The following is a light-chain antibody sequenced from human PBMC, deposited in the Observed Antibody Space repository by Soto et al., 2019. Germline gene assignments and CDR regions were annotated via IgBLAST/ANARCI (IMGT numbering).Light chain of an antibody. CDR3: SSKTSSRTPFV. Sequence: QSALTQPASVSGSPGQSITISCTGTSSDVGGYNYVSWYQQHPGNAPRLMIYEVNNRPSGVPNRFSGSKSGNTASLTISGLQAEDEADYYCSSKTSSRTPFVFXTGTKVTVL. V-gene: IGLV2-14*01. J-gene: IGLJ1*01. CDR2: EVN. CDR1: SSDVGGYNY.